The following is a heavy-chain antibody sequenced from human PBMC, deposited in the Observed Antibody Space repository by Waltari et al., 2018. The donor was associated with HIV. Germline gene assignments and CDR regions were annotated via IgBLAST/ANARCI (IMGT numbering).Heavy chain of an antibody. J-gene: IGHJ5*02. CDR3: ARDTGYCSFGSCSYNWLDP. CDR1: GFTFSSYA. CDR2: NSYDGSNK. V-gene: IGHV3-30*01. Sequence: QVHLVESGGGVVQPGRSLRLSCAASGFTFSSYAIHWVRQAPGKGLGWVELNSYDGSNKDYADSGKGRFTISRDNSKNTLYLQMNSLRAEDTSVYYCARDTGYCSFGSCSYNWLDPWGQGTLVSVSS. D-gene: IGHD2-15*01.